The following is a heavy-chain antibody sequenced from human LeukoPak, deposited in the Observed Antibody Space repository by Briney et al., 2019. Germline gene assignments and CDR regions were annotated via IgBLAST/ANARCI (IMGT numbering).Heavy chain of an antibody. Sequence: AGSLRLSCAASGFTVSSDSKNWVRQAPGEGLELVSTIRSSSSYIYYADSVKGRFTISRDNAKNSLYLQMNSLRAEDTAVYYCAREDCSSTSCYTSIDYWGQGTLVTVSS. J-gene: IGHJ4*02. V-gene: IGHV3-21*01. D-gene: IGHD2-2*02. CDR1: GFTVSSDS. CDR3: AREDCSSTSCYTSIDY. CDR2: IRSSSSYI.